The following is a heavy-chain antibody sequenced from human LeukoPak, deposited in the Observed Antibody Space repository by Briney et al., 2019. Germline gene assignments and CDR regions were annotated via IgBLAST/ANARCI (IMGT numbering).Heavy chain of an antibody. CDR3: AKGEASSWYTSYAY. D-gene: IGHD6-13*01. CDR2: MNPNSGNT. Sequence: GASVKVSCKASGYTFTSYDINWVRQATGQGLEWMGWMNPNSGNTGYAQKFQGRVTMTRNTSISTAYMELSSLRAEDTAVYYCAKGEASSWYTSYAYWGQGTLVTVSS. CDR1: GYTFTSYD. V-gene: IGHV1-8*01. J-gene: IGHJ4*02.